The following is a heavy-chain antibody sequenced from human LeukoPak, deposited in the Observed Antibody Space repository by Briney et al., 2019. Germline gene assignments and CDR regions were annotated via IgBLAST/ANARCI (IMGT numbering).Heavy chain of an antibody. D-gene: IGHD3-10*01. V-gene: IGHV3-30*04. CDR1: GFTFSSYA. J-gene: IGHJ4*02. CDR2: ISYDGSNK. CDR3: ARDRTMVRGVISALHDY. Sequence: GGSLRLSCAASGFTFSSYAMHWVRQAPGKGLEWVAVISYDGSNKYYADSVKGRFTISRDNSKNTLYLQMNSLRAEDTAVYYCARDRTMVRGVISALHDYWGQGTLVTVSS.